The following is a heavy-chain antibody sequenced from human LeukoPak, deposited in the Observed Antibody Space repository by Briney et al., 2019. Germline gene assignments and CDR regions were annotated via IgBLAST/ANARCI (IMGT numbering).Heavy chain of an antibody. V-gene: IGHV4-30-4*01. D-gene: IGHD3-16*02. CDR3: ARGPNYVWGSYRYFDY. Sequence: PSETLSLTCTVSGASISTGDYYWSWIRQPPGKGLEWIGYIYYSGSTHYNPSLKSRVTISVDTSKNQFSLKLSSVTAADTGVYYCARGPNYVWGSYRYFDYWGQGTLVTVSS. CDR2: IYYSGST. CDR1: GASISTGDYY. J-gene: IGHJ4*02.